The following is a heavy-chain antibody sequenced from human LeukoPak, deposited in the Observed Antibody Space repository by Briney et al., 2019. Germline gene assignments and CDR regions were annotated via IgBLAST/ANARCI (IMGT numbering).Heavy chain of an antibody. CDR3: ARDLYSLDAFDI. CDR2: IIPIFGTA. Sequence: ASVKVSCKASGYTFTSYYMHWVRQAPGQGLEWMGGIIPIFGTANYAQKFQGRVTITRDTSASTAYMELSSLRSEDTAVYYCARDLYSLDAFDIWGQGTMVTVSS. CDR1: GYTFTSYY. J-gene: IGHJ3*02. D-gene: IGHD5-18*01. V-gene: IGHV1-46*01.